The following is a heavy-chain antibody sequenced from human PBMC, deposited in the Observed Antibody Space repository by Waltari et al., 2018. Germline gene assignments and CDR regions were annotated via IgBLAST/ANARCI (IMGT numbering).Heavy chain of an antibody. CDR2: IYYSGST. Sequence: QVQLQEAGPGLVKPSETLSLTCTGAGGSISSYYWSWIRQPPGKGMEWIGYIYYSGSTTSNPSLESRVTIAVYTSKNQFSLNPRSLTAADTAVYYCARYFNRGRIAALPGNPALGDMDVWGQGTTVTVSS. D-gene: IGHD6-6*01. CDR1: GGSISSYY. CDR3: ARYFNRGRIAALPGNPALGDMDV. V-gene: IGHV4-59*01. J-gene: IGHJ6*02.